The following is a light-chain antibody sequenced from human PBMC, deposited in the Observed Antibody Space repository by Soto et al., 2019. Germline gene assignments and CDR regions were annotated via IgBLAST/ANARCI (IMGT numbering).Light chain of an antibody. V-gene: IGKV3-15*01. Sequence: ENVFTQSPGTLSLSPGETATLYFRASQSVSSNLAWYKQKPGQAPRLLIYGASTRATGIPARFSGSGSGTEFTLTISSLQSEDFAVYYCQQYNNWPTLGQGTRLEIK. CDR3: QQYNNWPT. J-gene: IGKJ5*01. CDR1: QSVSSN. CDR2: GAS.